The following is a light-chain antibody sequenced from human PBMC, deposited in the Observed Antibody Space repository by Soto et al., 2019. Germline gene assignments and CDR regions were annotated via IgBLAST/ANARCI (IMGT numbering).Light chain of an antibody. CDR1: RSKIGNNY. CDR2: ENN. Sequence: QSGMAEPRARYAGPGEEVTIPCNGKRSKIGNNYVFWEQERPGTAPKLLIYENNKRPSWIPDRFSRSKSGTSATLGITGLQSGDEADYYCGTWDSSLSAYVFGPGTTVTVL. V-gene: IGLV1-51*02. J-gene: IGLJ1*01. CDR3: GTWDSSLSAYV.